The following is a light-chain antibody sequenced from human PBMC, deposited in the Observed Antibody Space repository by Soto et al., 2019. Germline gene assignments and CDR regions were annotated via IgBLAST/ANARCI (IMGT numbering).Light chain of an antibody. Sequence: IMMTLSPATLSVSPAERVPLSCRASQSVRSNLAWYQRQPGQAPRLLIYDASARATGIAARFSGSGSGAEFTLTISSLEPEDLGVYYCLQRKNWPLTFGQGTRLEIK. CDR3: LQRKNWPLT. V-gene: IGKV3-15*01. J-gene: IGKJ5*01. CDR1: QSVRSN. CDR2: DAS.